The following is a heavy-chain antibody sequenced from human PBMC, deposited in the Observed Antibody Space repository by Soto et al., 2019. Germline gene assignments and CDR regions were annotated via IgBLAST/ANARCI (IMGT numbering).Heavy chain of an antibody. CDR2: INVANGDT. Sequence: QVQLVQSGAEVKKPRASVKVSCKASGYTSTAYPMHWVRQAPGQRLEWMGWINVANGDTGYSQKFQGRVTVTRDTAASTVYMELSSLTYEDTAVYYCATKDYYGAGISYFDHWGQGTLVTVSA. J-gene: IGHJ4*02. CDR3: ATKDYYGAGISYFDH. D-gene: IGHD3-10*01. V-gene: IGHV1-3*01. CDR1: GYTSTAYP.